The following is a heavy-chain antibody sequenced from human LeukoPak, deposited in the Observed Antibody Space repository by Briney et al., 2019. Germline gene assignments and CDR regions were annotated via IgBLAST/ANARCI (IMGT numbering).Heavy chain of an antibody. CDR2: INPRGGST. CDR3: ARVGSAAATADY. V-gene: IGHV1-46*01. Sequence: GASVKVSCKASGYTFTSYGISWVRQAPGQGLEWMGIINPRGGSTDYAQKFQGRITMTSDTSTSAVYMELNSLRSDDTAVYFCARVGSAAATADYWGQGTLVTVSS. CDR1: GYTFTSYG. J-gene: IGHJ4*02. D-gene: IGHD6-25*01.